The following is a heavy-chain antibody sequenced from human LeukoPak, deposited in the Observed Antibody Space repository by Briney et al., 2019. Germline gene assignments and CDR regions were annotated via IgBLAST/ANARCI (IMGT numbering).Heavy chain of an antibody. D-gene: IGHD3-10*01. Sequence: ASVKVSCKASGGTFSSYAISWVRQAPGQGLEWMGGIIPIFGTANYAQKFQGRVTITADESTSTAYMELSSLRSEDTAVYYSASLPMVRGVIYNCYMDVWGKGTTVTVPS. V-gene: IGHV1-69*13. CDR3: ASLPMVRGVIYNCYMDV. J-gene: IGHJ6*03. CDR1: GGTFSSYA. CDR2: IIPIFGTA.